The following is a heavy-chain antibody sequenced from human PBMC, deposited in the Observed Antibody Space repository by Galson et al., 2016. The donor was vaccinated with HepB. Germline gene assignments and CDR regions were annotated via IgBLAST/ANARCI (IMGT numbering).Heavy chain of an antibody. CDR1: GFTFSDYY. J-gene: IGHJ4*02. V-gene: IGHV3-11*06. D-gene: IGHD6-13*01. CDR2: ISSSSRYT. CDR3: ARGRYSSSWYGDFDY. Sequence: SLRLSCAASGFTFSDYYMSWIRQAPGKGLEWVSYISSSSRYTNHADSVKGRFTISRDNAKNSLFLQMNSLRVEDTAVYYCARGRYSSSWYGDFDYWGQGTLVTVSS.